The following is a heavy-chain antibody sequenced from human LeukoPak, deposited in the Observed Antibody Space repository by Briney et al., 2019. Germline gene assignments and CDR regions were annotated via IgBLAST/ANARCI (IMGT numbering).Heavy chain of an antibody. CDR3: ARDTGYNWNDGLFDY. D-gene: IGHD1-20*01. Sequence: ASVKVSCKASGYTFTDYYLHWVRQAPRQGLEWMGWINPKTGGTNYAQNFQGRVTMTRDTPISTVYMELSRLTSDDTAVYYCARDTGYNWNDGLFDYWGQGTLVTVSS. J-gene: IGHJ4*02. CDR1: GYTFTDYY. V-gene: IGHV1-2*02. CDR2: INPKTGGT.